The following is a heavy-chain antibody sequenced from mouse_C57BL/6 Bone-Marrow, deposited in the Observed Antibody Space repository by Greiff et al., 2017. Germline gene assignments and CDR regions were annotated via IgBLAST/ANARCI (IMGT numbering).Heavy chain of an antibody. CDR3: TRKDYDVPWYFDV. D-gene: IGHD2-4*01. V-gene: IGHV6-6*01. Sequence: GLEWVAEIRNKANNHATYYAESVKGRFTISRDDSKSSVYLQMNSLRAEDTGIYYCTRKDYDVPWYFDVWGTGTTVTVSS. CDR2: IRNKANNHAT. J-gene: IGHJ1*03.